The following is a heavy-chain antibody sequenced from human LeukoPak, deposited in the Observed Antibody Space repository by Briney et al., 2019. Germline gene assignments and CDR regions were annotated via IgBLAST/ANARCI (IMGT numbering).Heavy chain of an antibody. J-gene: IGHJ4*02. CDR3: AREGDSSGYSVY. Sequence: SGTLSLTCTVSGGSISSSSYYWGWIRQPPGKGLEWIGSIYYSGSTYYNPSLKSRVTISVDTSKNQFSLKLSSVTAADTAVYYCAREGDSSGYSVYWGQGTLVTVSS. D-gene: IGHD3-22*01. V-gene: IGHV4-39*07. CDR2: IYYSGST. CDR1: GGSISSSSYY.